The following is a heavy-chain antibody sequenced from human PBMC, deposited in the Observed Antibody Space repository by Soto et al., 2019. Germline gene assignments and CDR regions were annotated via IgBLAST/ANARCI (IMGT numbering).Heavy chain of an antibody. J-gene: IGHJ6*02. CDR2: ISAYNGNT. D-gene: IGHD3-3*01. Sequence: ASVKVSCKASGYTFTSYGISWVRQAPGQGLEWMGWISAYNGNTNYAQKLQGRVTMTTDTSTSTAYMELRSLRSDDTAVYYCARGPNTYYDFWSGYTDGDYYYGMDVWGQGTTVTVSS. V-gene: IGHV1-18*01. CDR1: GYTFTSYG. CDR3: ARGPNTYYDFWSGYTDGDYYYGMDV.